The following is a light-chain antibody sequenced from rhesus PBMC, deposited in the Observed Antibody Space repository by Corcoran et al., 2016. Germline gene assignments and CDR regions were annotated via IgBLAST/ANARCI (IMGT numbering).Light chain of an antibody. CDR2: GAS. V-gene: IGKV3-10*01. J-gene: IGKJ4*01. CDR1: QSVSNY. Sequence: QVILTQSPATLSLSPGERATLSCRASQSVSNYLAWYQQKPGQAPSLLIYGASSRATDIPDRFSGSGSGTDFTLTISSLAPADVGIYPCYQPSRGSSFGGGTKVELK. CDR3: YQPSRGSS.